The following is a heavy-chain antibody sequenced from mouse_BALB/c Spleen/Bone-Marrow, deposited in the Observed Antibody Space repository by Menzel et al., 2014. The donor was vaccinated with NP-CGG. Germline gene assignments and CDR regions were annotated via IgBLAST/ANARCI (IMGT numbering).Heavy chain of an antibody. J-gene: IGHJ2*02. Sequence: QVQLQQSGAELVRPGASVKLSCKASCYTFISYWINWVKQRPGQGLGWIGNIYPSDSYTNYNQKFKDKATLTVDKSSSTAYMQLSSPTSEDSAVYYSTRSYGSSYEYYFDYSAQGTSLTVS. CDR1: CYTFISYW. CDR2: IYPSDSYT. CDR3: TRSYGSSYEYYFDY. V-gene: IGHV1-69*02. D-gene: IGHD1-1*01.